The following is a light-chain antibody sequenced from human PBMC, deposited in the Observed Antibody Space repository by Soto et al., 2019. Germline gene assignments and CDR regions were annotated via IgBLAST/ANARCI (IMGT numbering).Light chain of an antibody. Sequence: DIQVTQSPSSVSASVGDRVTITCRASQDIASYLAWYQHKPGRTPELLIHGASRLQSGVPARFSGSGSGTDLTLSSNSLPPEDFATYCCQQAHSFPITFGQGTRLEIK. CDR3: QQAHSFPIT. CDR2: GAS. CDR1: QDIASY. V-gene: IGKV1D-12*01. J-gene: IGKJ5*01.